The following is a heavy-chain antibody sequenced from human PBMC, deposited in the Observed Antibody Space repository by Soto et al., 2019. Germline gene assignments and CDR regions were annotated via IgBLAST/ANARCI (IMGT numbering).Heavy chain of an antibody. D-gene: IGHD3-10*01. CDR2: IIPILGIA. CDR3: XXXVTXXXXVITXXGDAFDI. CDR1: GGTFSSYT. J-gene: IGHJ3*02. Sequence: QVQLVQSGAEVKKPGSSVKVSCKASGGTFSSYTISWVRQAPGQGLEWMGRIIPILGIANYAQKFQGRVTIPADKSXXXXXXXXXXXXSXXXXXXXXXXXVTXXXXVITXXGDAFDIWGQGTMVTVSS. V-gene: IGHV1-69*02.